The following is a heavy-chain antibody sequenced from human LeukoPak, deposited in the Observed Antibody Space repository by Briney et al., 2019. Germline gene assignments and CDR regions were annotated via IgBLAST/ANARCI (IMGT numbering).Heavy chain of an antibody. Sequence: ASVKVSCKASGYTFTGYGISWVRQAPGHGLEWMGWISAYNGNTNYAQKLQGRVTMTTDTSTSTAYMELRSLRSDDTAVYYCATAPAAGVGAWFDPWGQGTLVTVSS. V-gene: IGHV1-18*01. CDR3: ATAPAAGVGAWFDP. D-gene: IGHD6-13*01. J-gene: IGHJ5*02. CDR2: ISAYNGNT. CDR1: GYTFTGYG.